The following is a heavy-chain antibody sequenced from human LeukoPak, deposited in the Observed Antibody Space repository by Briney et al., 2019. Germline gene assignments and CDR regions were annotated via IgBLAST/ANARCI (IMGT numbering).Heavy chain of an antibody. Sequence: GGSLRLSCAASGFTFSSYSMNWVRQAPGKGLEWVSSISSSSSYIYYADSVKGRFTISRDNAKNSLYLQMNSLKTEDTAVYYCTTDLGRWELVRDAFDIWGQGTMVTVSS. D-gene: IGHD1-26*01. V-gene: IGHV3-21*03. J-gene: IGHJ3*02. CDR1: GFTFSSYS. CDR2: ISSSSSYI. CDR3: TTDLGRWELVRDAFDI.